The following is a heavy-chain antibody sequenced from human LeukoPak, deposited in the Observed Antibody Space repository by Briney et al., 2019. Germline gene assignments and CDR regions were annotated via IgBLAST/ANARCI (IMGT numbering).Heavy chain of an antibody. CDR1: GFTFSSYA. J-gene: IGHJ3*02. V-gene: IGHV3-23*01. CDR3: ANLDYDILTGYYEKAFDI. CDR2: ISGSGGST. Sequence: GGSLRLSCAASGFTFSSYAMSWVRQAPGKGLEWVSAISGSGGSTYYADSVKGRFTISRDNSKNTLYLQMNSLRAEDTAVYYCANLDYDILTGYYEKAFDIWGQGTMVTVSS. D-gene: IGHD3-9*01.